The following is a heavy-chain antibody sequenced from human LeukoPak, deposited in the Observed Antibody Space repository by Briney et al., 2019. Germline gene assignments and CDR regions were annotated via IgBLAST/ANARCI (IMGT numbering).Heavy chain of an antibody. CDR1: GGTFSSYA. CDR2: IIPIFGTA. V-gene: IGHV1-69*13. CDR3: ARTGVVVPGATSPMDV. Sequence: ASVNVSCKASGGTFSSYAISWVRQAPGQGLEWMGGIIPIFGTANYAQKFQGRVTITADESTSTAYMELSSLRSEDTAVYYCARTGVVVPGATSPMDVWGKGTTVTVSS. J-gene: IGHJ6*03. D-gene: IGHD2-2*01.